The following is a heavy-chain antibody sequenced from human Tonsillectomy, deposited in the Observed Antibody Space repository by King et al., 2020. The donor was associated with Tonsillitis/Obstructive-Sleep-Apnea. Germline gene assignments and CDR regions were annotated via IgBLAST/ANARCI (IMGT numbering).Heavy chain of an antibody. Sequence: VQLVESGGGLVQPGRSLRLSCAASGFTFDDYAMHWVRQAPGKGREWVSGISWNSGSIGYADSVKGRFTISRDNAKNSLYLQMNSRRTEDTALYYCAKVASPNTFYYYMDVWGKGTTVTVSS. CDR1: GFTFDDYA. V-gene: IGHV3-9*01. CDR3: AKVASPNTFYYYMDV. J-gene: IGHJ6*03. CDR2: ISWNSGSI. D-gene: IGHD3-16*01.